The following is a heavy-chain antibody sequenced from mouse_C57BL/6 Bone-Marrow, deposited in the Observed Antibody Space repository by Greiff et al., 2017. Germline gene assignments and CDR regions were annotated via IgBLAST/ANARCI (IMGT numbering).Heavy chain of an antibody. V-gene: IGHV5-9*01. J-gene: IGHJ4*01. CDR3: ARHALSYYYGSYPMDY. CDR2: ISGGGGNT. CDR1: GFTFSSYT. D-gene: IGHD1-1*01. Sequence: DVMLVESGGGLVKPGGSLKLSCAASGFTFSSYTMSWVRQTPEKRLEWVATISGGGGNTYYPDSVKGRFTISRDNAKNTLYLQMSSLRSEDTALYYCARHALSYYYGSYPMDYWGQGTSVTVSS.